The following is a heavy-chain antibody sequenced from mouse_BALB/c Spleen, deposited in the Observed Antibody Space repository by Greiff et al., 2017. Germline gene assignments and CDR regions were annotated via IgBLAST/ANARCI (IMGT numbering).Heavy chain of an antibody. D-gene: IGHD1-1*01. CDR3: TREGAYGGYYAMDY. CDR1: GFTFSSYT. CDR2: ISSGGSYT. Sequence: EVKVVESGGGLVKPGGSLKLSCAASGFTFSSYTMSWVRQTPEKRLEWVATISSGGSYTYYPDSVKGRFTISRDNAKNTLYLQMSSLKSEDTAMYYCTREGAYGGYYAMDYWGQGTSVTVSS. V-gene: IGHV5-6-4*01. J-gene: IGHJ4*01.